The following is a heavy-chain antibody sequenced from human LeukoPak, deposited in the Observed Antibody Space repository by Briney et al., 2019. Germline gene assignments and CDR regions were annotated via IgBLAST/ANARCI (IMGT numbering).Heavy chain of an antibody. CDR1: GFTFSSYS. CDR3: ARDLDY. CDR2: ISTGSTTI. V-gene: IGHV3-48*01. Sequence: PGGSLRLSCTASGFTFSSYSMNWVRQAPGEGLEWVSFISTGSTTIYYADSVKGRFTISRDNADNSLFLQMSSLRAEDTAVYYCARDLDYWGQGTLVTVSS. J-gene: IGHJ4*02.